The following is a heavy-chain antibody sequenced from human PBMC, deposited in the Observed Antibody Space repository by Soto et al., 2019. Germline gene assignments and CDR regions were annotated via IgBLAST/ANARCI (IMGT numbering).Heavy chain of an antibody. CDR3: ARVGGAPLGAFDI. CDR2: IFYSGIT. CDR1: GGSISSYY. D-gene: IGHD1-26*01. V-gene: IGHV4-59*01. Sequence: SSETLSLTCIVSGGSISSYYWTWIRQPPGKGPEWIGYIFYSGITKYNPSLQSRVTVSVDTSKNQFSLKVNSVTAADTAVYYCARVGGAPLGAFDIWGQGTMVTVSS. J-gene: IGHJ3*02.